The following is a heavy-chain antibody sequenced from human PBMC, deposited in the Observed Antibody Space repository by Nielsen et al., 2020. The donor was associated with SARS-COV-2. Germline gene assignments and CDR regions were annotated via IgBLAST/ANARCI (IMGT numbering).Heavy chain of an antibody. CDR2: IYYSGST. D-gene: IGHD3-10*01. Sequence: SETLSLTCTVSGGSISSYYWSWIRQPPGKGLEWIGYIYYSGSTNYNPSLKSRVTISVDTSKNQFSLKLSSVTAADTAVYYCARGGTMVRGVPRGQEEWWYFDLWGRGTLVTVSS. CDR3: ARGGTMVRGVPRGQEEWWYFDL. V-gene: IGHV4-59*01. J-gene: IGHJ2*01. CDR1: GGSISSYY.